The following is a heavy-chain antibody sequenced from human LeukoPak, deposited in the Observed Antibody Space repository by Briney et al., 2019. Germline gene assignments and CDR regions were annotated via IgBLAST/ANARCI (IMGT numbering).Heavy chain of an antibody. CDR2: IYHSGST. J-gene: IGHJ4*02. Sequence: SETLSLTCAVSGYSTSSGYYWGWIRQPPGKGLEWIGSIYHSGSTYYNPSLKSRVTISVGTSKNQFSLKLSSVTAADTAVYYCARASYSGSYTWDYWGQGTLVTVSS. CDR3: ARASYSGSYTWDY. V-gene: IGHV4-38-2*01. D-gene: IGHD1-26*01. CDR1: GYSTSSGYY.